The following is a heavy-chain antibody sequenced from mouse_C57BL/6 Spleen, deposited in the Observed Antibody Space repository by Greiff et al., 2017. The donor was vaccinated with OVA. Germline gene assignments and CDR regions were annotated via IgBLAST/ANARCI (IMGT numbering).Heavy chain of an antibody. V-gene: IGHV5-6*01. CDR2: ISSGGSST. D-gene: IGHD1-1*01. J-gene: IGHJ1*03. CDR1: GFTFSSYG. Sequence: EVQGVESGGDLVKPGGSLKLSCAASGFTFSSYGMSWVRQTPAKRLEWVAHISSGGSSTYYPDSVKGRFTISRDNAKNTLYLQMSSLKSEDTAMYYCARGDGSSYWYFDVWGTGTTVTVSS. CDR3: ARGDGSSYWYFDV.